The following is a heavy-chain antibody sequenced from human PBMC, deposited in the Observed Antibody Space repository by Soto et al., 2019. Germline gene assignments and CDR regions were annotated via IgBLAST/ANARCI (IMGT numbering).Heavy chain of an antibody. J-gene: IGHJ4*02. CDR2: IIPIFGTA. D-gene: IGHD3-22*01. V-gene: IGHV1-69*13. CDR3: ARDELKRRYYDSSGYYNPFDY. CDR1: GGTFSSYA. Sequence: GASVKVSCKDSGGTFSSYAISWVRQAPGQGLEWMGGIIPIFGTANYAQKFQGRVTITADESTSTAYMELSSLRSEDTAVYYCARDELKRRYYDSSGYYNPFDYWGQGTLVTVSS.